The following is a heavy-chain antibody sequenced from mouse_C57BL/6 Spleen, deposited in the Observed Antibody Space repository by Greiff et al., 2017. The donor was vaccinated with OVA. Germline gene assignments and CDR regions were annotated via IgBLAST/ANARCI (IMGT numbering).Heavy chain of an antibody. V-gene: IGHV1-20*01. CDR1: GYSFTGYF. Sequence: VQLQQSGPELVKPGDSVKISCKASGYSFTGYFMNWVMQSHGKSLEWIGRINPYNGDTFYNQKFKGKATLTVDKSSSTAHMELRSLTSEDSAVYYCARNYGGDYAMDYWGQGTSVTVSS. D-gene: IGHD1-1*01. CDR2: INPYNGDT. J-gene: IGHJ4*01. CDR3: ARNYGGDYAMDY.